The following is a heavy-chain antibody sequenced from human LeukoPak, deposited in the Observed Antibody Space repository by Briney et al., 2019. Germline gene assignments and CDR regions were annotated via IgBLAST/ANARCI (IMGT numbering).Heavy chain of an antibody. CDR3: VRGLPLDSSLDY. V-gene: IGHV1-8*03. CDR2: MNPNSGNT. D-gene: IGHD6-19*01. Sequence: ASVKVSCKASGYTFTSYDINWVRQATGQGLEWMGWMNPNSGNTGYAQKFQGRVTITRNTSISTAYMELSSLRSEDTAVYYCVRGLPLDSSLDYWGQGTLVTVSS. CDR1: GYTFTSYD. J-gene: IGHJ4*02.